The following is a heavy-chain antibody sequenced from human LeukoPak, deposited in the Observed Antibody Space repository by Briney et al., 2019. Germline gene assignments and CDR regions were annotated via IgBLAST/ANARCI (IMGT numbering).Heavy chain of an antibody. Sequence: GGSLRLSCAASGFTFSSYSMKWVRQTPGKGLERVSFISSSSSYIYYADSVRGRFTISRDNAKNSLYLQMNSLRAEDTAVYYCARGTMFPYYFDYWGQGTLVTVSS. CDR2: ISSSSSYI. CDR3: ARGTMFPYYFDY. V-gene: IGHV3-21*01. D-gene: IGHD3-10*02. J-gene: IGHJ4*02. CDR1: GFTFSSYS.